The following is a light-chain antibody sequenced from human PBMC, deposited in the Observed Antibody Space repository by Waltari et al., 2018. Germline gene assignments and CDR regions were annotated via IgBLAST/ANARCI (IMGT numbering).Light chain of an antibody. CDR2: AAS. J-gene: IGKJ1*01. V-gene: IGKV3-20*01. CDR3: QHYVTLPVT. CDR1: QSVSRT. Sequence: EIVLTQSPGTLSLSPGERATLSCRTSQSVSRTLAWYRQKPGQAPRLLIYAASSRATGIPDRFSGSGSGTDFSLTISRLEPEDFAVYYCQHYVTLPVTFGPGTKVEIK.